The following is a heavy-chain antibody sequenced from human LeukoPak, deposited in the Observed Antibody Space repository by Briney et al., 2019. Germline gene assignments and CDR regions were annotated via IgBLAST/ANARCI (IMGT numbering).Heavy chain of an antibody. D-gene: IGHD6-19*01. CDR1: GFTFGDYL. V-gene: IGHV3-49*03. J-gene: IGHJ4*02. Sequence: GGSLRLSCTASGFTFGDYLMSWFRQAPGKGPEWIGFISGGTTEYAASVKGRFTISRDDSTSIAYLQMNSLTTEDTAVYYCSRGSGWLSVYWGQGTLVTVSS. CDR2: ISGGTT. CDR3: SRGSGWLSVY.